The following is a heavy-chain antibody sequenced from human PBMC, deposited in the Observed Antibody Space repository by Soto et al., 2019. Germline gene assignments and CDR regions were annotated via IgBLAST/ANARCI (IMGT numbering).Heavy chain of an antibody. CDR2: INDSGNI. V-gene: IGHV4-34*01. D-gene: IGHD2-21*01. CDR3: ARGLILWFVFFYRRGGYYNYIDF. J-gene: IGHJ6*03. CDR1: GGSLSRYQ. Sequence: SETLSLTCAVYGGSLSRYQWSWIRQTPGKGHEWIGEINDSGNINYNPSLKSRVTILLDTPRKQISLKLSAVTAADSAVYYCARGLILWFVFFYRRGGYYNYIDFRGKRTS.